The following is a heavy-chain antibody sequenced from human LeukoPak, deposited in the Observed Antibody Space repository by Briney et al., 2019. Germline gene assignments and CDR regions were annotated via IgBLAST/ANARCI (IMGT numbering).Heavy chain of an antibody. V-gene: IGHV4-61*01. CDR1: GGSVSGGSYY. Sequence: PSETLSLTCTVSGGSVSGGSYYWSWIRQPPGKGLEWIGYIYYSGSTNSNPSLKSRVTISVDTSKNQFSLKLSSVTAADTAVYYCATEGVAGLDYWGQGTLVTVSS. D-gene: IGHD6-19*01. CDR3: ATEGVAGLDY. CDR2: IYYSGST. J-gene: IGHJ4*02.